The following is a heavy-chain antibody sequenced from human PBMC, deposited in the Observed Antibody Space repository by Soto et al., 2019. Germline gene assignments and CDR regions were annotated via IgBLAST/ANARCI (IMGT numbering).Heavy chain of an antibody. V-gene: IGHV4-34*01. CDR2: INHSGST. D-gene: IGHD1-1*01. CDR3: ARVPRNLNYYYMDV. J-gene: IGHJ6*03. CDR1: GGSFSGYY. Sequence: PSETLSLTCAVYGGSFSGYYWSWIRQPPGKGLEWIGEINHSGSTNYNPSLKSRVTISVDTSKNQFSLKLSSVTAADTAVYYCARVPRNLNYYYMDVWGKGTTVTVSS.